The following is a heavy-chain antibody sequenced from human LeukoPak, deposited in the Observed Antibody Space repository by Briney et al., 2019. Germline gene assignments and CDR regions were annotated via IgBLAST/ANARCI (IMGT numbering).Heavy chain of an antibody. V-gene: IGHV3-7*03. CDR3: ARESRGYFDWLSNYYFDY. Sequence: GSLRLSCAASGFTFGSYWMSWVRQAPGKGLEWVANIKQDGSEKYYVDSVKGRFTISRDNAKNSLYLQMNSLRAEDTAVYYCARESRGYFDWLSNYYFDYWGQGTLVTVSS. CDR2: IKQDGSEK. D-gene: IGHD3-9*01. J-gene: IGHJ4*02. CDR1: GFTFGSYW.